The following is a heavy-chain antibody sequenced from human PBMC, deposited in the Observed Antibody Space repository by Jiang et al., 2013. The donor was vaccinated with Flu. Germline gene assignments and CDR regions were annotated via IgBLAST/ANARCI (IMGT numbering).Heavy chain of an antibody. CDR1: GYSFTSYW. J-gene: IGHJ4*02. CDR2: IDPSDSYT. Sequence: SGYSFTSYWISWVRQMPGKGLEWMGRIDPSDSYTNYSPSFQGHVTISVDKSISTAYLQWSSLKASDTAMYYCARQVDSSSSDYWGQGTLVTVSS. D-gene: IGHD6-13*01. CDR3: ARQVDSSSSDY. V-gene: IGHV5-10-1*01.